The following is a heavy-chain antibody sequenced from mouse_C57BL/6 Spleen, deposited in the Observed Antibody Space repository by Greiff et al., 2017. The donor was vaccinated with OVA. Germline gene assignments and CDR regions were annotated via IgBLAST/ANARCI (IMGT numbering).Heavy chain of an antibody. CDR1: GYTFTDYE. Sequence: QVQLKQSGAELVRPGASVTLSCKASGYTFTDYEMHWVKQTPVHGLEWIGAIDPETGGTAYNQKFKGKAILTADKSSSTAYMELRSLTSEDSAVYYCTRPGTEDWGQGTTLTVSS. J-gene: IGHJ2*01. CDR3: TRPGTED. V-gene: IGHV1-15*01. CDR2: IDPETGGT. D-gene: IGHD4-1*01.